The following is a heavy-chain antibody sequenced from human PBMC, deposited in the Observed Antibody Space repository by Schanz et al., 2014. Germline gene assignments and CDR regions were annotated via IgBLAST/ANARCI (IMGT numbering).Heavy chain of an antibody. J-gene: IGHJ5*02. CDR2: IIPIHGIV. CDR1: GGTFSTYP. CDR3: AREVGLYDRGWFDP. Sequence: QVQLVQSGAEVKKPGASVKVSCKTSGGTFSTYPINWLRQAPGQGLEWMGRIIPIHGIVNYAQRFQGRVTITADKSSDTAYMELSSLRSEDTAVYYCAREVGLYDRGWFDPWGQGTLVTVSS. V-gene: IGHV1-69*04. D-gene: IGHD3-22*01.